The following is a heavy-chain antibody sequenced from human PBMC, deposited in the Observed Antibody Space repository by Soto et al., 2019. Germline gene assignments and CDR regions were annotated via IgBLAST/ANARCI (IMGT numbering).Heavy chain of an antibody. J-gene: IGHJ4*02. Sequence: ASVKVSCKASGFTFTMYGFSWVRQAPGQGLEWMGWISGYNGNTNYAEKFQGRVTVTTDTSTGTAYMELRSLRSDDTAVYYCARGGTRAYSSGRYDYWGQGTLVTVSS. V-gene: IGHV1-18*04. D-gene: IGHD3-22*01. CDR1: GFTFTMYG. CDR3: ARGGTRAYSSGRYDY. CDR2: ISGYNGNT.